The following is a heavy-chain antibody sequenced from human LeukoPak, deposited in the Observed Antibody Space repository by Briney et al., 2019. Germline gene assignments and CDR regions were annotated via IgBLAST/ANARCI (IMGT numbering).Heavy chain of an antibody. J-gene: IGHJ3*02. CDR3: ARGVILTGYQGGDAFDI. CDR1: AFTVSSNS. D-gene: IGHD3-9*01. V-gene: IGHV3-53*01. Sequence: GGSLRLSCAASAFTVSSNSMGWVRQAPGKGLEWVSVIYSGGSTYYADSVKGRFTISRDNSKNTLYLQMNSLRAEDTAVYYCARGVILTGYQGGDAFDIWGQGTMVTVSS. CDR2: IYSGGST.